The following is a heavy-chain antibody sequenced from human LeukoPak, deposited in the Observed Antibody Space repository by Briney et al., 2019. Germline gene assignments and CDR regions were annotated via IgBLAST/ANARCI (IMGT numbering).Heavy chain of an antibody. CDR2: ISGSGGST. V-gene: IGHV3-23*01. CDR1: GFTFSSYA. Sequence: WGSLRLSCAASGFTFSSYAMSWVRQAPGKGLEWVSAISGSGGSTYYADSVKGRFTISRDNSKNTLYLQMNSLRAEDTALYYCAREGQTVTTLYNYMDVWGKGTTVTVSS. CDR3: AREGQTVTTLYNYMDV. D-gene: IGHD4-11*01. J-gene: IGHJ6*03.